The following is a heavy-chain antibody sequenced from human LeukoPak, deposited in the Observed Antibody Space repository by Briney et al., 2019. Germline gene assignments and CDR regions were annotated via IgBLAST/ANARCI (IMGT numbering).Heavy chain of an antibody. J-gene: IGHJ4*02. V-gene: IGHV3-21*01. CDR3: ARGRRRLDY. CDR2: ISSSSSYI. Sequence: GGSLRLSCAASGFTFSSYSMNWVRQAPGKELEWVSSISSSSSYIYYADSVKGRFTISRDNAKNSLYLQMNSLRAEATAGYYCARGRRRLDYWGQGTLVTVSS. CDR1: GFTFSSYS.